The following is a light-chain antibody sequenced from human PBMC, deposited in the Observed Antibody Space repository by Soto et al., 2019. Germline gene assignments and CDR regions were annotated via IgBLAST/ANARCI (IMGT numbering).Light chain of an antibody. Sequence: QSALTQPASVSGSPGQSITISCTGTSSDVGGYGYASWYQQHPGKAPKLMIYEVINRPSGISPRFSGSKSANTASLTVSGLQAEDEADYFCTSYTSSSNWVFGGGTKVTVL. CDR3: TSYTSSSNWV. CDR2: EVI. CDR1: SSDVGGYGY. V-gene: IGLV2-14*01. J-gene: IGLJ3*02.